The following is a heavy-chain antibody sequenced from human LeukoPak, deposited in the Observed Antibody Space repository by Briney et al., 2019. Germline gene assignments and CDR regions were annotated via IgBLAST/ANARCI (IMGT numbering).Heavy chain of an antibody. J-gene: IGHJ5*02. CDR1: GYTFTGYY. Sequence: GASVKVSCKASGYTFTGYYMHWVRQAPGRGLEWMGWINPNSGGTNYAQKFQGRVTMTRDTSISTAYMELSRLRSDDTAVYYCARVGLRFLEWFPTHWFDPWGQGTLVTVSS. CDR2: INPNSGGT. V-gene: IGHV1-2*02. CDR3: ARVGLRFLEWFPTHWFDP. D-gene: IGHD3-3*01.